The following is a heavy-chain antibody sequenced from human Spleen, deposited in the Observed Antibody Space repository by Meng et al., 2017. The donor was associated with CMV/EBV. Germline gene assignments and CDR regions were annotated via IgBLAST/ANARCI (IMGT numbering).Heavy chain of an antibody. CDR1: GFTFSDYW. CDR3: AREYYDFWSGSRHFDY. V-gene: IGHV3-7*01. D-gene: IGHD3-3*01. J-gene: IGHJ4*02. CDR2: IEEDGSDQ. Sequence: GGSLRLSCAASGFTFSDYWMSWVRQAPGKGLEWVANIEEDGSDQYYVDSVKGRFTISRDNAKNSLYLQMNSLRAEDTAVYYCAREYYDFWSGSRHFDYWGQGTLVTVSS.